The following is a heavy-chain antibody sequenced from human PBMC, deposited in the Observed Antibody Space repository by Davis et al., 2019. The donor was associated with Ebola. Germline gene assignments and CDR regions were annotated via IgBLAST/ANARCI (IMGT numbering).Heavy chain of an antibody. J-gene: IGHJ6*04. CDR1: GFSLSTSAVG. D-gene: IGHD3-3*01. Sequence: SGPTLVTPTQTLTLTCTFSGFSLSTSAVGVGWIRQAPGKALEWLALIYWDDDRRYSPSLMSRPTISRDTSKNQVVRTVTNMDPVDTATYYCAHWSARHGLEVWGRGTTVTVSS. CDR3: AHWSARHGLEV. V-gene: IGHV2-5*02. CDR2: IYWDDDR.